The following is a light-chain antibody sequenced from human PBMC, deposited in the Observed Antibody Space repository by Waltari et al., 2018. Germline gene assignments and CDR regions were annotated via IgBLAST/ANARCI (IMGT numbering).Light chain of an antibody. J-gene: IGLJ3*02. CDR2: ENN. V-gene: IGLV6-57*04. Sequence: NFMLTQPHSVSESPGKTVTISCTRSSGSIASNYVQWYQQRPGSAPTTVIYENNQSPSGVSDRFSGSIDSSSNSAPLTISGLKAEDEADSYCQSYYGTDWVFGGGTKLTVL. CDR1: SGSIASNY. CDR3: QSYYGTDWV.